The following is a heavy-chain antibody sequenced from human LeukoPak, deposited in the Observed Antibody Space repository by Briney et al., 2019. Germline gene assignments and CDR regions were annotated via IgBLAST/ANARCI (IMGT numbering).Heavy chain of an antibody. D-gene: IGHD2-2*01. CDR2: ISGSNTI. CDR3: ARSTPSDFYFDY. J-gene: IGHJ4*02. V-gene: IGHV3-48*03. CDR1: GFTFSNSE. Sequence: PGGSLRLSCAASGFTFSNSEMNWVRRPSGKGLEWVSYISGSNTIYYADSVKGRFTISRDNAKSSLYLQMNNLRAEDTAVYYCARSTPSDFYFDYWGQGTLVTVSS.